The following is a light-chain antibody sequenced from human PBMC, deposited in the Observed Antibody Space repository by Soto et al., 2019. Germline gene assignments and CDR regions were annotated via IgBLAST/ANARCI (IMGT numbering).Light chain of an antibody. CDR3: QVWDTSSDHRV. V-gene: IGLV3-21*02. J-gene: IGLJ2*01. CDR2: DDN. CDR1: KLGGQS. Sequence: SYELTQPPSLSVAPGQTARISCGGDKLGGQSVHWYQQRPGQAPVLVIYDDNARPSGISERFSASNSGSTATLTISRVEAGDEAVYHCQVWDTSSDHRVFGGGTQLTVL.